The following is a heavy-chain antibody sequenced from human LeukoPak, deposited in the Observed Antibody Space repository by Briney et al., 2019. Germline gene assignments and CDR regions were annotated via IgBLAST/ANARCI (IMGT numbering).Heavy chain of an antibody. Sequence: SETLSLTCTVSGDSLRSYYWTWIRQPSGKGLEWIGYIYYTGSANYNPSLKGRVTISVDTSKNQFSLKLTSVTAADTAVYYCARGQPYQPLPVDYWGQGTLVTASS. J-gene: IGHJ4*02. V-gene: IGHV4-59*01. CDR2: IYYTGSA. CDR3: ARGQPYQPLPVDY. D-gene: IGHD2-2*01. CDR1: GDSLRSYY.